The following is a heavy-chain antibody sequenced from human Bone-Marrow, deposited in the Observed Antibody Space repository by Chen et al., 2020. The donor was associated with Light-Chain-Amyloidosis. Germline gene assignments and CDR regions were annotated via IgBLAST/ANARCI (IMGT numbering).Heavy chain of an antibody. Sequence: EAQLVASGGGLVQPGRSLRLSCAASGFTFADFAMHWVRQAPGKGLEWVSGISWNSGIMGYAESVRGRFNISRDNAKNSLDLQMNSLRPEDTALYYCVKSFAPHWYYMDVWGKGTSVTVSS. V-gene: IGHV3-9*01. CDR2: ISWNSGIM. CDR3: VKSFAPHWYYMDV. J-gene: IGHJ6*03. CDR1: GFTFADFA. D-gene: IGHD1-1*01.